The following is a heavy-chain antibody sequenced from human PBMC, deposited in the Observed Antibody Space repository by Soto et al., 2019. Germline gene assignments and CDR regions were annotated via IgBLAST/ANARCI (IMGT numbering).Heavy chain of an antibody. CDR3: ARHLEAAGGYYGY. J-gene: IGHJ4*02. CDR1: GDSVSSSNYY. CDR2: ILHGGNT. D-gene: IGHD3-10*01. V-gene: IGHV4-39*01. Sequence: QLQLQESGPGLVKPSETLSLTCTVSGDSVSSSNYYWGWIRHPPGRRLEWIGSILHGGNTYYNPPLKSRVTISGDRSKNQFSLKLSSVAASDTAIYYCARHLEAAGGYYGYWGQGNLVTVSS.